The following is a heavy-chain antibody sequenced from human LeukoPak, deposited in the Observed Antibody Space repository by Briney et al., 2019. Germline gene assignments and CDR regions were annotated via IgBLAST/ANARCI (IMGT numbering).Heavy chain of an antibody. J-gene: IGHJ4*02. V-gene: IGHV1-2*02. CDR1: GYTFTGYY. D-gene: IGHD3-10*01. CDR3: ARDPGGLVGENYFDY. CDR2: INPNSGGT. Sequence: GASVKVSCKASGYTFTGYYMHWVRQAPGQGLEWMGWINPNSGGTNYAQKFQGRVTMTRDTSTSTVYMELSSLRSEDTAVYYCARDPGGLVGENYFDYWGQGTLVTVSS.